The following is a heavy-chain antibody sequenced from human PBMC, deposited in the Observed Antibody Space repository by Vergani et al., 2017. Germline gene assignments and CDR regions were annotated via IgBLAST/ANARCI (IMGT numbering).Heavy chain of an antibody. Sequence: EVQLVQSGAEVKKPGESLTISCKGSGYSFTSYWIGWVRQMPGKGLEWRGIIYPGDSDTRYSPSFQGQVTISADKSISTAYLQWSSLKASDTAMYYCTRRRVRVVIHYRRMDAFDMWGEGTMVTVSS. V-gene: IGHV5-51*01. D-gene: IGHD3-10*01. CDR3: TRRRVRVVIHYRRMDAFDM. CDR1: GYSFTSYW. J-gene: IGHJ3*02. CDR2: IYPGDSDT.